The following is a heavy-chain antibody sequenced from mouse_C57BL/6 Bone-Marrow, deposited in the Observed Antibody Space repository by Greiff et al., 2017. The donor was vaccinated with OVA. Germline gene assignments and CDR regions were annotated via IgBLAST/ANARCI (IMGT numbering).Heavy chain of an antibody. V-gene: IGHV1-52*01. CDR1: GYTFTSYW. CDR2: IDPSDSET. D-gene: IGHD1-1*01. J-gene: IGHJ4*01. CDR3: ASGYYYGSTLYAMDY. Sequence: VQLQQPGAELVRPGSSVKLSCKASGYTFTSYWMHWVKQRPIQGLEWIGNIDPSDSETHYNQKFKDKATLTVDKSSSTAYMQLSSLTSEDSAVYYCASGYYYGSTLYAMDYWGQGTSVTVSS.